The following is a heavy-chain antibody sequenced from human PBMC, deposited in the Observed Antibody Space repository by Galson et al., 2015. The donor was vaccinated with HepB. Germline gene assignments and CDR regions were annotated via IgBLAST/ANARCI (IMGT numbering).Heavy chain of an antibody. Sequence: SETLSLTCTVSGGSISGYYWSWIRQPAGKGLEWIGRIYTSGSTSYNPSLKSRVTMSVDTSKNQFSLKLISVTAADTAIYYCARQMTRGATGNRNYYYYAMDVWGQGTTVSVSS. CDR1: GGSISGYY. J-gene: IGHJ6*02. CDR2: IYTSGST. CDR3: ARQMTRGATGNRNYYYYAMDV. V-gene: IGHV4-4*07. D-gene: IGHD3-10*01.